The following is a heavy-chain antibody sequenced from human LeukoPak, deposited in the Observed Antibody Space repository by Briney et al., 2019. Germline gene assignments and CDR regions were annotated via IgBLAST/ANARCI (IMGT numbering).Heavy chain of an antibody. Sequence: GESMRLSCAASGFTFSSYSMNWVSQAPGKGLEWVSSISSSSSYIYYADSVKGRFTISRDNAKNSLYLQMNSLRAEDTAVYYCARDRGDGQQLFDYWGQGTLVTVSS. V-gene: IGHV3-21*01. D-gene: IGHD6-13*01. J-gene: IGHJ4*02. CDR1: GFTFSSYS. CDR2: ISSSSSYI. CDR3: ARDRGDGQQLFDY.